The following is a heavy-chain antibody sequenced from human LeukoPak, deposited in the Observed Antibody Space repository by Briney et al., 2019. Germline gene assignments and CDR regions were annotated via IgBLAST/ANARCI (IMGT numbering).Heavy chain of an antibody. CDR3: ARGDSGYDYGFDN. Sequence: SVKVSCKASGGTFSSHAISWVRQAPGQGLEWVGGIIPIFGTTSYAQKFQGRVTITTDESTSTGYMELRSLRSDDTAVYYCARGDSGYDYGFDNWGQGTLVTVSS. CDR1: GGTFSSHA. CDR2: IIPIFGTT. D-gene: IGHD5-12*01. J-gene: IGHJ4*02. V-gene: IGHV1-69*05.